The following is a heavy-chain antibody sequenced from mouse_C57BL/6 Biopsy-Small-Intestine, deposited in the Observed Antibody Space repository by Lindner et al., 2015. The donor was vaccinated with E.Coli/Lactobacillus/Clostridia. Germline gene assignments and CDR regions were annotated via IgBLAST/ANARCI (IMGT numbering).Heavy chain of an antibody. J-gene: IGHJ4*01. CDR1: GYTLTELS. CDR3: ATSYDFWSGYYSKNWFDP. D-gene: IGHD2-12*01. CDR2: FDPEDGET. V-gene: IGHV1-18*01. Sequence: SVKVSCKVSGYTLTELSMHWVRQAPGKGLEWMGGFDPEDGETIYAQKFQGRVTMTEDTSTDTAYMELSSLRSEDTAVYYCATSYDFWSGYYSKNWFDPWGQGTLVTASS.